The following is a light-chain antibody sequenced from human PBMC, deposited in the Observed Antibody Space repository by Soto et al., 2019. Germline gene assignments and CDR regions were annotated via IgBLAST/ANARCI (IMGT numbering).Light chain of an antibody. V-gene: IGKV3-20*01. CDR3: QQYGSTVWT. J-gene: IGKJ1*01. Sequence: EIVLTQSPGTLSLSPGDRVILSCRASQSVYSNHLAWYQQRPGQAPRLLIYDASTRAAGIPDRFSGGGSGTDFTLSINRLEPEDFGVYYCQQYGSTVWTFGQGTKVEVK. CDR1: QSVYSNH. CDR2: DAS.